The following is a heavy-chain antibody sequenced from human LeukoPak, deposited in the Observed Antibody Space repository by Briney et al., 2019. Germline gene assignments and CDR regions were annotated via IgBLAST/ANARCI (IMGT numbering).Heavy chain of an antibody. Sequence: GGSLRLSCAASGFTFDDYAMHWVRQGPGKGLEWVSLISWDGGNTYYAGSVRGRFTVSRDNAKKSLFLQMNSLRVEDTAFYYCAKLLRNNTIYDFWGHGALVTVSS. CDR1: GFTFDDYA. CDR3: AKLLRNNTIYDF. CDR2: ISWDGGNT. J-gene: IGHJ4*01. D-gene: IGHD1/OR15-1a*01. V-gene: IGHV3-43D*03.